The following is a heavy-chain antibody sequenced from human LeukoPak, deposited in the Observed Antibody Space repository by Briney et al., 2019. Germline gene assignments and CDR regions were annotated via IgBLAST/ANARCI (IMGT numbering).Heavy chain of an antibody. Sequence: GPLRLSCVASGFMFSSYWMNWVRQAPGKGLVWVSRISSDGSSIAYADSVQGRFTISRDNAKNKLYLQVSSLSVEDTAVYYCARETSTGKYPQNVPDYWGQGTLVTVSS. CDR3: ARETSTGKYPQNVPDY. J-gene: IGHJ4*02. CDR2: ISSDGSSI. CDR1: GFMFSSYW. V-gene: IGHV3-74*01. D-gene: IGHD2-8*02.